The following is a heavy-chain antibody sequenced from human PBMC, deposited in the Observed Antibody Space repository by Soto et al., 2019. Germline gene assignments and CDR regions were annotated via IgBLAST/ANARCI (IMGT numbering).Heavy chain of an antibody. J-gene: IGHJ4*02. CDR1: GASISRYY. CDR2: ISYSGST. CDR3: ARGKFPFTFDY. V-gene: IGHV4-59*01. Sequence: QVQLQESGPGLVKPSETLSLTCTVSGASISRYYWSWIRQPPGKGLEWIGYISYSGSTNYNPSLKSRVTISEDASKNRFSLKLTSVTAADTAVYYCARGKFPFTFDYWGQGTLVAVSS.